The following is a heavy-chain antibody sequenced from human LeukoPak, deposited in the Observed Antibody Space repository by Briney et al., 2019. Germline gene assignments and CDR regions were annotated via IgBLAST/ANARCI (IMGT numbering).Heavy chain of an antibody. V-gene: IGHV3-53*01. CDR3: AREGGYYYYGMDV. Sequence: GGSLRLSCAASGFTVSSNYMSWVRQAPGKGLEWVSVIYSGGSTYYADSVKGRFTISRDNSKNTLYLQMNSLRAEDTAVYYCAREGGYYYYGMDVWGQGTTVTVSS. D-gene: IGHD3-16*01. CDR1: GFTVSSNY. CDR2: IYSGGST. J-gene: IGHJ6*02.